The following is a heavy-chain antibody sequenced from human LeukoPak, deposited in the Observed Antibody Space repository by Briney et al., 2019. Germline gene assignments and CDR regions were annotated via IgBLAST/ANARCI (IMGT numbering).Heavy chain of an antibody. CDR2: IWYDGSNK. CDR3: AKPAYYYDSSGYLVDY. D-gene: IGHD3-22*01. CDR1: GFTFSSYG. J-gene: IGHJ4*02. Sequence: GGSLRLSCAASGFTFSSYGMHWVRQAPGKGLEWVAVIWYDGSNKYYADSVKGRFTISRDNSKNTLYLQMNSLRAEDTAVYYCAKPAYYYDSSGYLVDYWGQGTLVTVSS. V-gene: IGHV3-33*06.